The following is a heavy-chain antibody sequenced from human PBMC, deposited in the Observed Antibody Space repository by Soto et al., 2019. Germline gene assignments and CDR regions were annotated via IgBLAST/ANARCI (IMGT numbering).Heavy chain of an antibody. J-gene: IGHJ6*02. CDR3: ASSQRSLVYYCYYGMDV. CDR2: INAGNGNT. D-gene: IGHD3-3*01. V-gene: IGHV1-3*01. Sequence: ASVNGSWKCAGYTFTGYSMHWGRQAPGQRLECMGWINAGNGNTKYSQKFQGRVTITRDTSASTAYMELSSLRSEDTAVYYCASSQRSLVYYCYYGMDVWGQGTMVTVSS. CDR1: GYTFTGYS.